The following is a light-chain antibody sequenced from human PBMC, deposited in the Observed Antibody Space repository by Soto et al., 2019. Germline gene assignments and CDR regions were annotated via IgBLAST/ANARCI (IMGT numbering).Light chain of an antibody. CDR1: TSNIGAPYD. J-gene: IGLJ1*01. V-gene: IGLV1-40*01. Sequence: QSVLTQPPSVSGAPGQRVSISCTGSTSNIGAPYDVHWYQHLPGAAPKLLIYGDNNRPSGVPDRFSGSKSGTSASLAITSLQAEDDADYYCQSYDISLHNDVFGTGTKLTVL. CDR3: QSYDISLHNDV. CDR2: GDN.